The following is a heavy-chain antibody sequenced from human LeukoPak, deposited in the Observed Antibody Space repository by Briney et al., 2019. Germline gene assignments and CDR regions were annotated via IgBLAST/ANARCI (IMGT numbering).Heavy chain of an antibody. CDR2: ISAYNGNT. CDR1: GYTFTSYG. D-gene: IGHD6-6*01. V-gene: IGHV1-18*01. J-gene: IGHJ5*02. CDR3: AREGEYIAARPNWFDP. Sequence: GASVKVSCKASGYTFTSYGISWVRQAPGQGLEWMGWISAYNGNTNYAQKLQGRVTMTTDTSTSTAYMELSRLRSDDTAVYYCAREGEYIAARPNWFDPWGQGTLVTVSS.